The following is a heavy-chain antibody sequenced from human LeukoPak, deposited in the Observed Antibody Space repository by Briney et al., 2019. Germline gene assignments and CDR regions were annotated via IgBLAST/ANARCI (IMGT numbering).Heavy chain of an antibody. J-gene: IGHJ4*02. CDR3: VRDRAGRTFDY. Sequence: GRSLRLSCAASGFSFSSYSIHWVRQAPGKGLEWATLIWYDASRKYYADSVKGRFTISRDNSKNMVFLQMNSLRAEDTAVFYCVRDRAGRTFDYWGQGTLVTVSS. CDR1: GFSFSSYS. V-gene: IGHV3-33*01. CDR2: IWYDASRK.